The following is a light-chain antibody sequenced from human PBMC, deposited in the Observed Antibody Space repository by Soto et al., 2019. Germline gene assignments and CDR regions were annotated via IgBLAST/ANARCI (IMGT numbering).Light chain of an antibody. CDR3: QQYGGSPIT. Sequence: EIVMTQSPATLSVSPGERATLSCRASQSVSSNLAWYQHKPGQAPTLLMSGASNRASGVPVRFSGSGSGTDFTLTITRLEPEDFALYYCQQYGGSPITFGLGTRLEI. CDR2: GAS. CDR1: QSVSSN. J-gene: IGKJ5*01. V-gene: IGKV3-20*01.